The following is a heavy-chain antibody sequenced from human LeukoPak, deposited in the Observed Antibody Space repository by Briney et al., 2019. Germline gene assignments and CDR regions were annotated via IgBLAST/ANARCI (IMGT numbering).Heavy chain of an antibody. Sequence: GGSLRLSCAASGFTFSSYAMSWVRQAPGKGLEWVSAISGSGGSAYYADSVKGRFTISRDNSKNTLYLQMNSLRAEDTAVYYCAKEESNSSGWYFYYYYGMDVWGQGTTVTVSS. CDR1: GFTFSSYA. D-gene: IGHD6-19*01. CDR2: ISGSGGSA. J-gene: IGHJ6*02. V-gene: IGHV3-23*01. CDR3: AKEESNSSGWYFYYYYGMDV.